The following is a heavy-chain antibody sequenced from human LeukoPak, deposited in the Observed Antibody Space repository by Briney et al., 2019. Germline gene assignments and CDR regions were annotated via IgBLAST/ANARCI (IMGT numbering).Heavy chain of an antibody. Sequence: GESLKISCKGSGYRFTSYWIGWVRQMPGKGLEWMGIIYPGDSDTRYSPSFQGQVTISADKSISTAYLQWSSLKASDTAMYYCARRAITLGDAFDIWGQGTMVTVSS. CDR3: ARRAITLGDAFDI. CDR1: GYRFTSYW. J-gene: IGHJ3*02. CDR2: IYPGDSDT. V-gene: IGHV5-51*01. D-gene: IGHD3-16*01.